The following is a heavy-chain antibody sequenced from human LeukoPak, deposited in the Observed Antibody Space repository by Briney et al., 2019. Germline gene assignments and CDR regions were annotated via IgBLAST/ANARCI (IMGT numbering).Heavy chain of an antibody. V-gene: IGHV3-53*01. Sequence: GGSLRLSCAASGFVVTNNYMSWVRQAPGKGLEWVSVIYSGGSTYYADSVKGRFTISRDSSKTTLHLQMNNLRAEDTAVYYCARDREWELLSYWGQGTLVTVPS. CDR1: GFVVTNNY. CDR2: IYSGGST. D-gene: IGHD1-26*01. CDR3: ARDREWELLSY. J-gene: IGHJ4*02.